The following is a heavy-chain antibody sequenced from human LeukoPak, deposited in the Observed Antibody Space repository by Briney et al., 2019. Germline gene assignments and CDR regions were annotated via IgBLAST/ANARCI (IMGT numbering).Heavy chain of an antibody. J-gene: IGHJ4*02. V-gene: IGHV4-59*01. CDR1: GGSISDY. D-gene: IGHD4/OR15-4a*01. CDR2: INYSGST. Sequence: SETLSLTCTVSGGSISDYWSWIRQPPGKELEWIGYINYSGSTNYNPSLKSRVTISVDTSKNQFSLKLSSVTAADTAVYYCARRAGAYSHPYDYWGQGTLVTVSS. CDR3: ARRAGAYSHPYDY.